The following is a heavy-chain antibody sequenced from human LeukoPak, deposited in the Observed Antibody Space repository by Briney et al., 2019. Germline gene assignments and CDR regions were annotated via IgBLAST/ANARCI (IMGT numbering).Heavy chain of an antibody. J-gene: IGHJ4*02. CDR3: AREGSGVAGHFDY. Sequence: GGSLRLSCAASGFTVSSNYMSWVRQAPGKGLEWVSVIYSGGTTYYADSVKGRFTISRDNSKNTLYLQMSSLRAEDTAVYYCAREGSGVAGHFDYWGQGTLVTVSS. CDR2: IYSGGTT. CDR1: GFTVSSNY. V-gene: IGHV3-66*01. D-gene: IGHD6-19*01.